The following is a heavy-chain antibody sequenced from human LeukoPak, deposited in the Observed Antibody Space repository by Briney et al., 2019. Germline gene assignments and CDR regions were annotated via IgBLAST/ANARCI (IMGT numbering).Heavy chain of an antibody. CDR2: ISSSPINI. D-gene: IGHD1-1*01. V-gene: IGHV3-48*03. CDR1: GFTFSDYG. J-gene: IGHJ5*02. Sequence: PGGSLRLSCAASGFTFSDYGVNWVCQAPGKGLEWVSYISSSPINIYYADSVRGRFTISRDNAKNSVFLQMNSLRAEDTAVYYCARGSADDDDKWIDPWGQGTLVTVSS. CDR3: ARGSADDDDKWIDP.